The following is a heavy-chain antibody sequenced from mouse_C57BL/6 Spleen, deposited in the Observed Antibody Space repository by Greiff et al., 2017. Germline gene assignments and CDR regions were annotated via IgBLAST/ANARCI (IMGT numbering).Heavy chain of an antibody. D-gene: IGHD3-1*01. CDR1: GYTFTDYE. Sequence: VQLQQSGAELVRPGASVTLSCKASGYTFTDYEMHWVKQTPVHGLEWIGAIDPETGGTAYNQKFKGKAILTADKSSSTAYMELRSLTSEDSAVYYCTRWGYVHYYAMDYWGQGTSVTVSS. CDR2: IDPETGGT. CDR3: TRWGYVHYYAMDY. J-gene: IGHJ4*01. V-gene: IGHV1-15*01.